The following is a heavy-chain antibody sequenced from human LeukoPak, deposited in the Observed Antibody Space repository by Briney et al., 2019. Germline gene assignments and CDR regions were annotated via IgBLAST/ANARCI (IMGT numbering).Heavy chain of an antibody. CDR3: ARHRIGYGDYPS. CDR2: IYYSGTT. Sequence: PSETLSLTCTASGGSIISSSYYWVWIRQPPGKGLEWIGSIYYSGTTYYNPSLKSRVTISVDTSKNQFSLKLSSVTAADTAVYYCARHRIGYGDYPSWGQGTLVTVSS. J-gene: IGHJ5*02. V-gene: IGHV4-39*01. D-gene: IGHD4-17*01. CDR1: GGSIISSSYY.